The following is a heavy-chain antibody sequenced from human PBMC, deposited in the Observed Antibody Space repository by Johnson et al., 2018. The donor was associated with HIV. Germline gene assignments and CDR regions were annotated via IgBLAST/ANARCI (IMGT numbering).Heavy chain of an antibody. CDR1: GFTFSSYA. Sequence: VQLVESGGGVVQPGRSLRLSCAASGFTFSSYAMHWVRQVTGKGLEWVSGIETAGDTYYPGSVKGRFTISRENAKNSLYLQMNSLRAGDTAVYYCARGFVTIFGVDGFDIWGQGTMVTVSS. CDR2: IETAGDT. V-gene: IGHV3-13*01. D-gene: IGHD3-3*01. J-gene: IGHJ3*02. CDR3: ARGFVTIFGVDGFDI.